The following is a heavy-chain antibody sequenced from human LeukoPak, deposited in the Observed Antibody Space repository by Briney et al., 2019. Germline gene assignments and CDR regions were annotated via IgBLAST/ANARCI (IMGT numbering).Heavy chain of an antibody. CDR2: IYYSGST. D-gene: IGHD3-16*02. J-gene: IGHJ4*02. CDR3: ARAQNDYVWGSYRYEFYYFDY. V-gene: IGHV4-39*01. CDR1: GGSISSSSYY. Sequence: SETLFLTCTVPGGSISSSSYYWGWIRQPPGKGLEWIGSIYYSGSTYYNPSLNSRVTISVDTSKTQFSLKLSSVTAADTAVYYCARAQNDYVWGSYRYEFYYFDYWGQGTLVTVSS.